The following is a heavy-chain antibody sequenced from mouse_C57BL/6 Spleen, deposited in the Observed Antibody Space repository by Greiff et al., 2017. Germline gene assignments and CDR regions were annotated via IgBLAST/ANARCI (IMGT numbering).Heavy chain of an antibody. D-gene: IGHD2-1*01. CDR1: GYTFTSYG. J-gene: IGHJ2*01. CDR3: ARDNYGNYDFDY. CDR2: IYPRSGNT. V-gene: IGHV1-81*01. Sequence: QVQLQQSGAELARPGASVKLSCKASGYTFTSYGISWVKQRTGQGLEWIGEIYPRSGNTYYNEKFKGKATLTADKSSSTAYMELRSLTSEDSAVYFCARDNYGNYDFDYWGQGTTLTVSS.